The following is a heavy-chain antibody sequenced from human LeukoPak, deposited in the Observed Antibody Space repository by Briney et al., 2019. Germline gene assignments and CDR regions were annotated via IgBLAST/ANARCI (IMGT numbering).Heavy chain of an antibody. Sequence: ASVKVSFKASGYSFTGYYMHWVRQAPGQGLEWMGWINPNSGGTNYAQKFQGRVTMTRDTSISTAYMELSRLRSDDTAVYYCARDREGYYDILSGYYGVGAFDICGQGTMVTVSS. CDR2: INPNSGGT. D-gene: IGHD3-9*01. V-gene: IGHV1-2*02. CDR1: GYSFTGYY. J-gene: IGHJ3*02. CDR3: ARDREGYYDILSGYYGVGAFDI.